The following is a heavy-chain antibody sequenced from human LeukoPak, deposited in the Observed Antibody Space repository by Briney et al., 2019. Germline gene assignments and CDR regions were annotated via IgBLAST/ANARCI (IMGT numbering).Heavy chain of an antibody. Sequence: PGGSLRLSCTASGFTFSTYWMNWVRQAPGKGLEWVASIVPDGSKNFYVDSVKGRFTISRDNAKNSLYLQMNSLRAEDTAVYYCARDSSGWSLKYYFDYWGQGTLVTVSS. CDR2: IVPDGSKN. D-gene: IGHD6-19*01. J-gene: IGHJ4*02. V-gene: IGHV3-7*01. CDR1: GFTFSTYW. CDR3: ARDSSGWSLKYYFDY.